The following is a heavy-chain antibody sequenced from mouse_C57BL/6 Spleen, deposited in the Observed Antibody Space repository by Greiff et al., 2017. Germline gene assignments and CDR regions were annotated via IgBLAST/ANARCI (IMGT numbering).Heavy chain of an antibody. CDR1: GYTFTDYY. CDR3: ARGGYYDYLFDY. Sequence: VQLQQSGPELVKPGASVKISCKASGYTFTDYYMNWVKQSHGKSLEWIGDINPNNGGTSYNQKFKGKATLTVDKSSSTAYMELRSLTSEDSAVYYCARGGYYDYLFDYWGQGTTLTVSS. V-gene: IGHV1-26*01. J-gene: IGHJ2*01. CDR2: INPNNGGT. D-gene: IGHD2-4*01.